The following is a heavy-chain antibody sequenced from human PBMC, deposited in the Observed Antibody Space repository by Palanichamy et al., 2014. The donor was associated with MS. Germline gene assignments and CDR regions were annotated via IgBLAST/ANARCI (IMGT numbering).Heavy chain of an antibody. J-gene: IGHJ3*02. CDR3: ARDGERGSAFDI. V-gene: IGHV3-74*01. CDR1: GFTFSTYW. CDR2: IKSDGSYT. Sequence: EVELVESGEGLVQPGGPVRLSCAASGFTFSTYWMHWVRQAPGKGLVWVSRIKSDGSYTSYADVVKGRFTISRDNAKNTLYLQMNSLRAEDTAVYYCARDGERGSAFDIWGQGTMVTVSS. D-gene: IGHD3-10*01.